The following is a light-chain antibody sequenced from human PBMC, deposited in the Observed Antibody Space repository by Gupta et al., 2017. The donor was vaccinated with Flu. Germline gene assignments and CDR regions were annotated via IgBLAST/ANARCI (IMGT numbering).Light chain of an antibody. V-gene: IGLV2-14*04. Sequence: SSTISCPGTSCDIGDNNYSSCHQQPPTTPHILMFYDISNRSSVLSHRFAGTKSATTAPLTTSGLQAEDEAYYYCTSDTSSSTLVFGGGTKLTVL. CDR3: TSDTSSSTLV. CDR1: SCDIGDNNY. CDR2: DIS. J-gene: IGLJ2*01.